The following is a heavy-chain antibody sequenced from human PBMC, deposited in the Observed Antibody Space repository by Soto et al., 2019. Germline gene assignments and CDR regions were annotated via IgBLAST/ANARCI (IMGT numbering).Heavy chain of an antibody. CDR2: ISSSSSYI. Sequence: PGGSLRLSCAASGFTFSSYSMNWVRQAPGKGLEWFSSISSSSSYIYYADSVKGRFTISRDNAKNSLYLQMNSLRAEDTAVYYCARSPFYCSGGSCYSGDAFDIWGQGTMVTVSS. CDR3: ARSPFYCSGGSCYSGDAFDI. J-gene: IGHJ3*02. CDR1: GFTFSSYS. D-gene: IGHD2-15*01. V-gene: IGHV3-21*01.